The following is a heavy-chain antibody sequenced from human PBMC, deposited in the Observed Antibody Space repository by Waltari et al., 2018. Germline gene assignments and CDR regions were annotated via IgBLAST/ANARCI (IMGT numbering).Heavy chain of an antibody. J-gene: IGHJ4*02. CDR1: GGSFSGYY. Sequence: QVQLQQWGAGLLKPSETLSLTCAVYGGSFSGYYWSWIRQPPGKGLEWIGEINHSGSTNYNPSLKSRVTISVDTSKNQFSLKLSSVTAADTAVYYCARPSAGADGAVNYWGQGTLVTVSS. V-gene: IGHV4-34*01. CDR2: INHSGST. D-gene: IGHD1-26*01. CDR3: ARPSAGADGAVNY.